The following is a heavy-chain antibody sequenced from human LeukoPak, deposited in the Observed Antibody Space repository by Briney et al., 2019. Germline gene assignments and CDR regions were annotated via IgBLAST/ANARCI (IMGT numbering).Heavy chain of an antibody. CDR1: GFTFSSYG. CDR3: AKDTSTPYVILTVYSFDS. D-gene: IGHD3-9*01. CDR2: ISYDGSNK. V-gene: IGHV3-30*18. Sequence: GGSLRLSCAASGFTFSSYGMHWVRQAPGKGLEWVAVISYDGSNKYYADSVKGRFTISRDNSKNTLYLQMNSLRAEDTAVYYCAKDTSTPYVILTVYSFDSWGQGTLVTVSS. J-gene: IGHJ4*02.